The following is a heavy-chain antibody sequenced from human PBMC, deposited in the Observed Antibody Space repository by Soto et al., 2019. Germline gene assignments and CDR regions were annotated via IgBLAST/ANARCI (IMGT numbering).Heavy chain of an antibody. D-gene: IGHD3-22*01. V-gene: IGHV4-30-4*01. J-gene: IGHJ4*02. CDR2: IYYSGST. CDR3: ARGQPAYYYDSSGYPVDY. CDR1: GGSISSGDYY. Sequence: QVPLQESGPGLVKPSQTLSLTCTVSGGSISSGDYYWSWIRQPPGKGLEWIGYIYYSGSTYYNPSLKSRVTISVDTSKNQFSLKLSSVTAADTAVYYCARGQPAYYYDSSGYPVDYWGQGTLVTVSS.